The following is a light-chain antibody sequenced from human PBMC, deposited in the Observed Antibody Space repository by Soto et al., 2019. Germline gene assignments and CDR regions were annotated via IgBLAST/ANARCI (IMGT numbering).Light chain of an antibody. CDR1: QSISSL. CDR2: DAS. V-gene: IGKV1-39*01. CDR3: QQSYNTLIT. J-gene: IGKJ5*01. Sequence: EIQMTQSPSTLSASPVKRVTISCRASQSISSLLAWYQQKPGQAPRLLIYDASSWESGVPARFSGSGSGTDFTLTINSLQAEDFATYYCQQSYNTLITFGHGTRLENK.